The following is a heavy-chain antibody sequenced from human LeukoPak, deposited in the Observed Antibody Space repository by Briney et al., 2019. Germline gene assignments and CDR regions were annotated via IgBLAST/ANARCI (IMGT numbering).Heavy chain of an antibody. CDR3: ARAYWNDVGWSDP. CDR1: GYTFTGYY. D-gene: IGHD1-1*01. CDR2: INPNSGGT. Sequence: GASVKVSCKASGYTFTGYYMHWVRQAPGQGLEWMGWINPNSGGTNYAQKFQGRVTMTRDTSISTAYMELSRLRSDDTAVYYCARAYWNDVGWSDPWGQGTLVTVSS. J-gene: IGHJ5*02. V-gene: IGHV1-2*02.